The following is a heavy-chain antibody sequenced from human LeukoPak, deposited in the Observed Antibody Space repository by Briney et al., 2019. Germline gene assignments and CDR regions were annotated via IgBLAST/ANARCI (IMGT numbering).Heavy chain of an antibody. J-gene: IGHJ6*02. CDR3: ARGGYSYGPGYYYYGMEV. CDR2: ISSSGITI. D-gene: IGHD5-18*01. CDR1: GFTFSSYE. Sequence: PVGSLRLSCAASGFTFSSYEVNWVRQAPGKGLEWVSDISSSGITIYYADSVKGRFTISRDNAKNSLYLQMNSLIAEDTAVYYCARGGYSYGPGYYYYGMEVWGQGTTVTVSS. V-gene: IGHV3-48*03.